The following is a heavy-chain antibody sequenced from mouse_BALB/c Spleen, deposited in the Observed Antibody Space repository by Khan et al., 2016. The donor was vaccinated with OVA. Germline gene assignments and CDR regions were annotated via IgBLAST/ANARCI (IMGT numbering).Heavy chain of an antibody. CDR2: ISYSSST. J-gene: IGHJ2*01. CDR3: ARTARIKY. CDR1: GYSITSGYG. Sequence: VRLQQSGLGLVKPSQSLSLTCTVTGYSITSGYGWNWIRQFPGNKLEWMGYISYSSSTNYNPSLKSRISITRDTSKNQFFLQLNSVTTEDTATYYCARTARIKYWGQGTTLTVSS. D-gene: IGHD1-2*01. V-gene: IGHV3-2*02.